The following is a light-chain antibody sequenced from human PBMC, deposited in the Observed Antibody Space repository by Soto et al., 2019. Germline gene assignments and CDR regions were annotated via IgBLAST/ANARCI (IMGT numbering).Light chain of an antibody. V-gene: IGKV3-11*01. Sequence: EIVLTQSPTTLSLSAGETATLSCRASQSVSSYLAWYQQKPGQAPRLLIYDASNRATGIPGRFSGSGSGTDFTLTLSSLEPEDFAVYYCQQRSDWPPYTFGQGTKLEIK. J-gene: IGKJ2*01. CDR2: DAS. CDR1: QSVSSY. CDR3: QQRSDWPPYT.